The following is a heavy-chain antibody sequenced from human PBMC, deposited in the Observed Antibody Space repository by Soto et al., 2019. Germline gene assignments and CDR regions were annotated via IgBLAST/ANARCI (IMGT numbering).Heavy chain of an antibody. CDR2: IYYSGRT. J-gene: IGHJ1*01. Sequence: SDTLSFTCSVSRGSISSGDSYWSWIRQPPGKGLEWSGYIYYSGRTYYNRSLKSRVTISVDRSKNQFSVKLSPVTAPDTAAYYCASDPYVYYYASSGYRHDSRGQGTLV. CDR1: RGSISSGDSY. D-gene: IGHD3-22*01. CDR3: ASDPYVYYYASSGYRHDS. V-gene: IGHV4-30-4*02.